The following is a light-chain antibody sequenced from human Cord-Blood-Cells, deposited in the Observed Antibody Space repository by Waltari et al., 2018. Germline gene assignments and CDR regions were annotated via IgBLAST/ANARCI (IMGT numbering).Light chain of an antibody. V-gene: IGKV3-11*01. Sequence: EIVLTHPPATLSLSPGQRGNLSCRASQCVSSYVAWYQQKPGQAPRLLIYDASNRATGIPARFSGSGSGTDFTLTISSLEPEDFAVYYCQQRSNWPPTFGPGTKVDIK. CDR3: QQRSNWPPT. CDR2: DAS. J-gene: IGKJ3*01. CDR1: QCVSSY.